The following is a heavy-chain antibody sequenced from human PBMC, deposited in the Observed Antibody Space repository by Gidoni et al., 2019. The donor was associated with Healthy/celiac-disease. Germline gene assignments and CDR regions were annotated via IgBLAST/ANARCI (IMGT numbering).Heavy chain of an antibody. Sequence: QLQLQESGPGLVKPSETLSLTCTVSGGSISSSSYYWGWIRQPPGKGLEWIGSIYYSGSTYYNPSLKSRVTISVDTSKNQFSLKLSSVTAADTAVYYCARPLLWEWELLNSDAFDIWGQGTMVTVSS. J-gene: IGHJ3*02. CDR1: GGSISSSSYY. V-gene: IGHV4-39*01. CDR2: IYYSGST. D-gene: IGHD1-26*01. CDR3: ARPLLWEWELLNSDAFDI.